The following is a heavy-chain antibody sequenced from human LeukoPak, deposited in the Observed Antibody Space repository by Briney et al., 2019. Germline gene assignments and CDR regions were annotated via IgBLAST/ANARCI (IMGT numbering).Heavy chain of an antibody. CDR1: GFSFSGFG. Sequence: PGGSLRLSCAASGFSFSGFGMNWVRQAPGKGLEWISYIGSSGSAGGNIYYAVSVKGRFTVSRDNAKDSLFLQMNSLQDADTAVYYCARAPTPYFTYYMDVWGKGTTVTLSS. J-gene: IGHJ6*03. V-gene: IGHV3-48*02. D-gene: IGHD2-21*01. CDR3: ARAPTPYFTYYMDV. CDR2: IGSSGSAGGNI.